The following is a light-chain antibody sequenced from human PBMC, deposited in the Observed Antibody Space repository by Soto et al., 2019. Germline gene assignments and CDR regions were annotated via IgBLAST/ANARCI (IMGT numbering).Light chain of an antibody. CDR2: GIS. CDR1: QSVNSN. J-gene: IGKJ5*01. CDR3: QQHGQSPLT. Sequence: EIVMTQSPATLSVSPGERATLSCRASQSVNSNYLAWYQQKPGQAPRLLIYGISKRATDIPDRFSGSGSGTEFTLTISSLQPEDFATYYCQQHGQSPLTFGQGTQLEIK. V-gene: IGKV3D-15*01.